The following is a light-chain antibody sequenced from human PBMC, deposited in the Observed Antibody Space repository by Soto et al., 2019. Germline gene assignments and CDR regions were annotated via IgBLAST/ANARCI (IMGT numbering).Light chain of an antibody. CDR1: RSDVGSYNY. V-gene: IGLV2-8*01. Sequence: ALTQPPSASGSPGQSVTISCTGTRSDVGSYNYVSWYQQHPGKAPKLMIYEVSKRPSGVPDRFSGSKSGNTASLTVSGLQAEDEADYYCSSYAGSTYLAVFGTGTKVTVL. CDR3: SSYAGSTYLAV. CDR2: EVS. J-gene: IGLJ1*01.